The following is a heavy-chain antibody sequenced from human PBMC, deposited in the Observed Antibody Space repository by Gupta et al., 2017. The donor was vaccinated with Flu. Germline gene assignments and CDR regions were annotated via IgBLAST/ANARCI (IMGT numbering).Heavy chain of an antibody. Sequence: QVQLQQWGAGLLKPSETLSLTCAVYGGSFSGYYWSWIRQPPGKGLEWIGEINHSGSTNYNPSLKSRVTISVDTSKNQFSLKLSSVTAADTAVYYCARVPPYCSSTSCYGRGYYYGMDVWGQGTTVTVSS. J-gene: IGHJ6*02. CDR1: GGSFSGYY. CDR3: ARVPPYCSSTSCYGRGYYYGMDV. D-gene: IGHD2-2*01. V-gene: IGHV4-34*01. CDR2: INHSGST.